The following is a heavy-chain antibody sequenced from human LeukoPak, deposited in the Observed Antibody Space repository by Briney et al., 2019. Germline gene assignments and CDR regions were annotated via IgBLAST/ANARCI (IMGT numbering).Heavy chain of an antibody. J-gene: IGHJ6*03. D-gene: IGHD5-24*01. CDR2: IYYSGST. CDR1: GGSINSNTFY. Sequence: SETLSLTCTVSGGSINSNTFYWGWIRQPPGKGLEWIGSIYYSGSTYYNPSVKSRVTISVDTSKNQFSLKLSSVTAADTAVYYCARGRRDGYTLYYMDVWAKGTTVTISS. CDR3: ARGRRDGYTLYYMDV. V-gene: IGHV4-39*01.